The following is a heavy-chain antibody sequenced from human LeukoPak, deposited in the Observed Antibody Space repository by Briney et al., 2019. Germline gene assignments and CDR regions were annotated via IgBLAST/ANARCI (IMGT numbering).Heavy chain of an antibody. CDR3: AREERWELLGGHYYYGMDV. V-gene: IGHV1-46*01. CDR1: GYTFTSYY. CDR2: INPSGGST. Sequence: ASVKVSCKASGYTFTSYYMHWVRQAPGQGLEWMGIINPSGGSTSYAQKFQGKVTMTRDTSTSTVYMELSSLRSEDTAVYYCAREERWELLGGHYYYGMDVWGQGTTVTVSS. J-gene: IGHJ6*02. D-gene: IGHD1-26*01.